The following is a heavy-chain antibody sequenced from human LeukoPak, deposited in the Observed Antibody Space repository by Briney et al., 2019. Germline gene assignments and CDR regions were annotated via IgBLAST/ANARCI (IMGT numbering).Heavy chain of an antibody. CDR3: ARQSSLRSPLVP. Sequence: SETLSLTCTVSGGSISSSSYYWGWIRQPPGKGLEWIGSIYYSGSTYYNPSLKSRVTIFVDASKNQFSLKLSSVTATDTAVYYCARQSSLRSPLVPWGKGTTVTVSS. CDR2: IYYSGST. V-gene: IGHV4-39*01. CDR1: GGSISSSSYY. D-gene: IGHD2-8*02. J-gene: IGHJ6*04.